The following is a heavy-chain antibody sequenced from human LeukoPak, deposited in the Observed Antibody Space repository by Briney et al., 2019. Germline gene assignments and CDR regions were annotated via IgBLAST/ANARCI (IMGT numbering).Heavy chain of an antibody. Sequence: SETLSLTCTVSGGSISSYYWSWIRQPAGKGLEWIGRIYTSGSTNYNPSLKSRVTMSVDTSKNQFSLKLSSVTAADTAVYYCARDGYGEMAYYYYYMDVWGKGTTVIVSS. J-gene: IGHJ6*03. CDR3: ARDGYGEMAYYYYYMDV. V-gene: IGHV4-4*07. CDR2: IYTSGST. CDR1: GGSISSYY. D-gene: IGHD4-17*01.